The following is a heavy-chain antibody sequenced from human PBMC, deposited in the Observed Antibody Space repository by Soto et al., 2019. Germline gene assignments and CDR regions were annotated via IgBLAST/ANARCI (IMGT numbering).Heavy chain of an antibody. V-gene: IGHV3-30-3*01. D-gene: IGHD6-6*01. CDR3: ARDRILLVHLYYYSMDV. CDR1: VFTFSSYA. CDR2: ISYDGNNK. Sequence: GALRLSCAASVFTFSSYAMHWVREAPGKGLEWVAVISYDGNNKYYADSVKGRFTISRDNSKNTLYLQMNSLRAEDTAVYYCARDRILLVHLYYYSMDVWGQGTTVTVSS. J-gene: IGHJ6*02.